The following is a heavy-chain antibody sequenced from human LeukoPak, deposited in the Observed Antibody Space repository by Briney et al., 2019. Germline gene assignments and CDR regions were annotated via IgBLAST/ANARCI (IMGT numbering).Heavy chain of an antibody. Sequence: GGSLRLSCAASGFTFSNYNMNWVRQTPGKGLEWVSSITRDSIYTFYADSVKGRFTISRDNAKNSLSLQMNSLRAEDTAVYYCARDPYNGYYGDDYYYYMDVWAKGPRSPSP. CDR2: ITRDSIYT. CDR1: GFTFSNYN. J-gene: IGHJ6*03. V-gene: IGHV3-21*01. D-gene: IGHD4-17*01. CDR3: ARDPYNGYYGDDYYYYMDV.